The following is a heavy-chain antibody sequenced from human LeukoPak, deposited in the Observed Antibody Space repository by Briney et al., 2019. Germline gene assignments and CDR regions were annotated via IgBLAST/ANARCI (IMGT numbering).Heavy chain of an antibody. CDR3: ARESGYYDSSGLDY. Sequence: SETLSITCTVSGGSISSYYWSWIRQPAGKGLEWIGRIYTSGSTNYNPSLKSRVTMSVDTSKNQFSLKLSSVTAADTAVYYCARESGYYDSSGLDYWGQGTLVTVSS. V-gene: IGHV4-4*07. CDR2: IYTSGST. D-gene: IGHD3-22*01. J-gene: IGHJ4*02. CDR1: GGSISSYY.